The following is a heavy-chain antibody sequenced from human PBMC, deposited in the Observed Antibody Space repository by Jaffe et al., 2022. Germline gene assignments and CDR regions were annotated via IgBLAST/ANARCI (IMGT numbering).Heavy chain of an antibody. J-gene: IGHJ4*02. CDR3: TTDDYGDYALGY. CDR1: GFTFGDYA. CDR2: IRSKAYGGTT. V-gene: IGHV3-49*04. Sequence: EVQLVESGGGLVQPGRSLRLSCTASGFTFGDYAMSWVRQAPGKGLEWVGFIRSKAYGGTTEYAASVKGRFTISRDDSKSIAYLQMNSLKTEDTAVYYCTTDDYGDYALGYWGQGTLVTVSS. D-gene: IGHD4-17*01.